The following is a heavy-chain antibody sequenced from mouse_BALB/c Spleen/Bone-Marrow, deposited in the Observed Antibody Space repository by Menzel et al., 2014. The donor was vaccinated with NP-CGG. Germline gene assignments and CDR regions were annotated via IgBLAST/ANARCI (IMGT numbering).Heavy chain of an antibody. CDR2: IDPANGNT. V-gene: IGHV14-3*02. D-gene: IGHD1-1*01. Sequence: VQLLQPGAELVKPGASVKLSCTASGFNIKDTYMHWVKQRPEQGLEWIGRIDPANGNTKYDPKFQGKATITADTSSNTAYLQLSSLTSEDTAVYYCVRSREYYFDYWGQGTALTVSS. CDR3: VRSREYYFDY. J-gene: IGHJ2*01. CDR1: GFNIKDTY.